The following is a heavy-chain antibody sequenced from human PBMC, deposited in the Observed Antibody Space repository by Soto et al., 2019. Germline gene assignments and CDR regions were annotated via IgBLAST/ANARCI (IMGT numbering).Heavy chain of an antibody. CDR1: GYTFTSYD. V-gene: IGHV1-8*01. CDR2: MNPNAGNS. CDR3: ARRAETNGWNGFGADKYYFDF. D-gene: IGHD1-1*01. J-gene: IGHJ4*02. Sequence: ASVKVSCKASGYTFTSYDIYWVRQATGQGLEWMGWMNPNAGNSGYAQKLQGRVTMTSDTSISTAHMELSSLRSEDTAVYYCARRAETNGWNGFGADKYYFDFWGQGTLVTVSS.